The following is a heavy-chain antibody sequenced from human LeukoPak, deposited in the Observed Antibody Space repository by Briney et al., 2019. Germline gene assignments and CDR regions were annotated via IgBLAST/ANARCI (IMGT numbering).Heavy chain of an antibody. D-gene: IGHD3-22*01. CDR1: GGSFSGYY. CDR2: INHSGST. Sequence: SETLSLTCAVYGGSFSGYYWSWIRQPPGKGLEWIGEINHSGSTNYNPSLKSRVTISVDTSKNQFSLKLSSVTAADTAVYYCASGKYYYDSSGYYYFDYWGQGTLVTVSS. V-gene: IGHV4-34*01. J-gene: IGHJ4*02. CDR3: ASGKYYYDSSGYYYFDY.